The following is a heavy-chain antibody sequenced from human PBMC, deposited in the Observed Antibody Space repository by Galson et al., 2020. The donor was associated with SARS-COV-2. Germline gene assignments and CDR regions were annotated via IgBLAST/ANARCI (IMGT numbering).Heavy chain of an antibody. Sequence: SETLSLTCAVSGGSISSSNWWSWVRQPPGKGLEWIGEIYHSRSTNYNPSLKSRVTISVDKSKNQFSLKLSSVTAADTAVYYCARDLVYYDSSGLYYYYYGMDVWGQGTTVTVSS. CDR1: GGSISSSNW. CDR2: IYHSRST. V-gene: IGHV4-4*02. D-gene: IGHD3-22*01. J-gene: IGHJ6*02. CDR3: ARDLVYYDSSGLYYYYYGMDV.